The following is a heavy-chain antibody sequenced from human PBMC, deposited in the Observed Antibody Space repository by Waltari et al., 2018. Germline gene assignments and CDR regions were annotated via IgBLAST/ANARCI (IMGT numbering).Heavy chain of an antibody. V-gene: IGHV1-2*02. Sequence: QIRLVQSGAEVKRPGASVKVSCKGIEYTLTAYYLHCVRRAHGQGLEWLGSLNPDSGDTIYAQTFQGRGTMTRDMSISTAYMELTRRRSDDTAIYYCARGGRFREFNYLDYWGQGSPVTVSS. CDR1: EYTLTAYY. CDR3: ARGGRFREFNYLDY. D-gene: IGHD3-10*01. CDR2: LNPDSGDT. J-gene: IGHJ4*02.